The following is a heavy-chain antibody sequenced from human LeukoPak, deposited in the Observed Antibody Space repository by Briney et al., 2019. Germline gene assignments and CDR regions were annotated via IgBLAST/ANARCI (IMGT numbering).Heavy chain of an antibody. Sequence: ASVKVSCKASGYTFTSYGISWVRRAPGQGLEWMGWISAYNGNTNYAQKLQGRVTMTTDTSTSTAYMELRSLRSNDTAVYYCARVRPLRSAFDIWGQGTMVTVSS. J-gene: IGHJ3*02. CDR1: GYTFTSYG. CDR2: ISAYNGNT. CDR3: ARVRPLRSAFDI. V-gene: IGHV1-18*01.